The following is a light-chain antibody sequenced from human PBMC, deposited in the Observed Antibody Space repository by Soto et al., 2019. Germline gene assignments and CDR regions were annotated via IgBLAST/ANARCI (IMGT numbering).Light chain of an antibody. V-gene: IGKV1-27*01. Sequence: DIQMTQSPSSLSASVGDRVTITCRACQGISNYLAWYQQKPRKVPKLLIYAASTLQSGVPSRFSGSGSGTDFTLTISSLQPEDVATYYCQKYNSAPPLTFGGGTKVDIK. J-gene: IGKJ4*01. CDR3: QKYNSAPPLT. CDR2: AAS. CDR1: QGISNY.